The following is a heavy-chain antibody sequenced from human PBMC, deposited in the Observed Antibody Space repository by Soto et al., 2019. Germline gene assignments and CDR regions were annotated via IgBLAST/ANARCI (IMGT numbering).Heavy chain of an antibody. D-gene: IGHD3-9*01. CDR2: IYYSGST. CDR3: AGAHYDILTPNYYYYYGMDV. V-gene: IGHV4-31*03. CDR1: GGSISSGGYY. J-gene: IGHJ6*02. Sequence: PSETLSLTCTVSGGSISSGGYYWSWIRQHPGKGLEWIGYIYYSGSTYYNPSLKSRVTISVDTSKNQFSLKLSSVTAADTAVYYCAGAHYDILTPNYYYYYGMDVWGQGTTVTVSS.